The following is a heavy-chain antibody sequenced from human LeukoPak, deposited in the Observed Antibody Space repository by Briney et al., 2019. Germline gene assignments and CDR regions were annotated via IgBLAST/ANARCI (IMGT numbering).Heavy chain of an antibody. V-gene: IGHV1-2*02. D-gene: IGHD6-19*01. CDR3: ARDLTWGPWPRAVAGTDSDY. CDR2: INPNSGGT. J-gene: IGHJ4*02. CDR1: GCTFIRHY. Sequence: ASVKVSCKASGCTFIRHYMYWVRPAAGQGLAWMGWINPNSGGTNNATKFQGRVTMTRETSIRTAYMELSRLRSDDTAVYYCARDLTWGPWPRAVAGTDSDYWGQGTLVTVSS.